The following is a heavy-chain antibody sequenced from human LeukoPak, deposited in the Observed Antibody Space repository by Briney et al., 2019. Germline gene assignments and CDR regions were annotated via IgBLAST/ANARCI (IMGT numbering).Heavy chain of an antibody. J-gene: IGHJ5*02. V-gene: IGHV3-48*03. D-gene: IGHD2-2*01. CDR3: ARDLGYCSSTSCSNWFDP. CDR1: GFTFSSYE. CDR2: ISSSGSTI. Sequence: GGSLRLSCAASGFTFSSYEMNWVRQAPGKGLEWVSYISSSGSTIYYADSVKGRFTISRDNAKNSLYLQMNSLRAEDTAVYYCARDLGYCSSTSCSNWFDPWGQGTLVTVSS.